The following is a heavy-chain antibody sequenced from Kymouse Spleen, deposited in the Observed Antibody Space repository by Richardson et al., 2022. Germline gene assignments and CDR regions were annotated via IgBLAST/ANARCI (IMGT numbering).Heavy chain of an antibody. CDR1: GGSFSGYY. J-gene: IGHJ5*02. Sequence: QVQLQQWGAGLLKPSETLSLTCAVYGGSFSGYYWSWIRQPPGKGLEWIGEINHSGSTNYNPSLKSRVTISVDTSKNQFSLKLSSVTAADTAVYYCAGLRYNWNSNWFDPWGQGTLVTVSS. CDR3: AGLRYNWNSNWFDP. V-gene: IGHV4-34*01. D-gene: IGHD1-7*01. CDR2: INHSGST.